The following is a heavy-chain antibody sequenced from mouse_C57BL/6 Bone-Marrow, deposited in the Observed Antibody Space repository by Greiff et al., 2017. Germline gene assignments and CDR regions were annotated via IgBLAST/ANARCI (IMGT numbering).Heavy chain of an antibody. Sequence: EVQLQQSGPELVKPGASVKIPCKASGYTFTDYNMDWVKQSHGKSLEWIGDINPNNGGTIYNQKFKGKATLTVDKSSSTAYMEIRSLTSEDTAVYYCSRTDGYDGPPWFAYWGQGTLVTVSA. J-gene: IGHJ3*01. CDR1: GYTFTDYN. CDR3: SRTDGYDGPPWFAY. CDR2: INPNNGGT. D-gene: IGHD2-2*01. V-gene: IGHV1-18*01.